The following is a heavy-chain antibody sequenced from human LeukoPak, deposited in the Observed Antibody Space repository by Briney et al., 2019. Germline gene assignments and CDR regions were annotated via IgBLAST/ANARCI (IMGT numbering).Heavy chain of an antibody. J-gene: IGHJ4*02. CDR3: ASSGVKTTFTGEIDY. CDR1: GFTFSSYG. V-gene: IGHV3-33*01. CDR2: IWYDGSNK. Sequence: PGGSLRLSCAASGFTFSSYGMHWVRQAPGKGLEWVAVIWYDGSNKYYADSVKGRLTISRDNSKNTLYLQMNSLRAEDTAVYYCASSGVKTTFTGEIDYWGQGTLVTVSS. D-gene: IGHD1/OR15-1a*01.